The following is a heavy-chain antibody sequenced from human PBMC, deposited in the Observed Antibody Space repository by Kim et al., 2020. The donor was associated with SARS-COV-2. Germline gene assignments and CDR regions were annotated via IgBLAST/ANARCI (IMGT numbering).Heavy chain of an antibody. D-gene: IGHD3-22*01. J-gene: IGHJ6*02. Sequence: GGSLRLSCAASGFTFSSYGMHWVRQAPGKGLEWVAVIWYDGSNKYYADSVKGRFTISRDNSKNTLYLQMNSLRAEDTAVYYCAKDGYYYDSSGPKTKYYYYYYYGMDVWGQGTTVTVSS. V-gene: IGHV3-33*06. CDR3: AKDGYYYDSSGPKTKYYYYYYYGMDV. CDR2: IWYDGSNK. CDR1: GFTFSSYG.